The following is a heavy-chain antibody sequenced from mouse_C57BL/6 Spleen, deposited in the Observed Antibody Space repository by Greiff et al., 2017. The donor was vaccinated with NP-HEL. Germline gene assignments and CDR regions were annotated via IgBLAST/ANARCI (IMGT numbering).Heavy chain of an antibody. CDR1: GFTFSSYG. D-gene: IGHD2-2*01. CDR2: LSSGGSYT. V-gene: IGHV5-6*01. CDR3: ARHDLLWFQDV. Sequence: EVKLMESGGDLVKPGGSLKLSCAASGFTFSSYGMSWVRQTPDKRLEWVATLSSGGSYTYYPDSVKGRFTISRDNAKNTLYLQMSSLKSEDTAMYYCARHDLLWFQDVWGTGTTVTVSS. J-gene: IGHJ1*03.